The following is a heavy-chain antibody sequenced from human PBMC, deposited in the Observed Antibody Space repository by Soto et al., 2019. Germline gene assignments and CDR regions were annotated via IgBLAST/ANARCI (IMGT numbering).Heavy chain of an antibody. D-gene: IGHD5-12*01. J-gene: IGHJ4*02. V-gene: IGHV4-59*08. CDR2: VYYTGIA. Sequence: QVQLQESGPGLVKPSETLSLTCTVSGGSLTSYYWSWIRQPPGKGLEWIGFVYYTGIARYNPSLKSRVTISVDASKNQFSLKLTSVTAADTAIYHCARRIVSTETFDYWGPGTLVTVSS. CDR3: ARRIVSTETFDY. CDR1: GGSLTSYY.